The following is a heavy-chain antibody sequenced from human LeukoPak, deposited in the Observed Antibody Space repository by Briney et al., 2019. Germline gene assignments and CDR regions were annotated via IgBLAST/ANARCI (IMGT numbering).Heavy chain of an antibody. CDR2: IIPIFGTA. V-gene: IGHV1-69*13. Sequence: SVKVSCKASGGTFSSYAISWVRQAPGQGLEWMGGIIPIFGTANYAQKFQGRVTITADESTSTAYMELSSLRSEATAVYYCARDFTHYGSGSYYAYFDYWGQGTLVTVSS. CDR3: ARDFTHYGSGSYYAYFDY. D-gene: IGHD3-10*01. CDR1: GGTFSSYA. J-gene: IGHJ4*02.